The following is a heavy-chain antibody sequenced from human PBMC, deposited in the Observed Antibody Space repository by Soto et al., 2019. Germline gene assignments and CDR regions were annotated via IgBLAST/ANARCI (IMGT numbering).Heavy chain of an antibody. CDR3: AREVHDSSGWYFHNWFDP. J-gene: IGHJ5*02. CDR1: GYTFIWCY. Sequence: GGSVKVSCKASGYTFIWCYIHWLRQCPLQVLEWMGWISAYNGNTNYAQKLQGRVTMTTDTSTSTAYMELRSLRSDDTAVYYCAREVHDSSGWYFHNWFDPWGQGTLVTVSS. D-gene: IGHD6-19*01. CDR2: ISAYNGNT. V-gene: IGHV1-18*01.